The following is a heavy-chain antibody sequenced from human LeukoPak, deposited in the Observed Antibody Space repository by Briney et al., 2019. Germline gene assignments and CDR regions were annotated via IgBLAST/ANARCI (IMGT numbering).Heavy chain of an antibody. CDR2: IYSGGST. CDR3: ARGLYYGSGSYGIPYYFDY. Sequence: GGSLRLSCAASGFTVSSNYMSWVRQAPGKGLEWVSVIYSGGSTYYADSVKGRFTISRDNSKNTLYLQMNSLRAEDTAVYYCARGLYYGSGSYGIPYYFDYWGQGTLVTVSS. V-gene: IGHV3-53*01. CDR1: GFTVSSNY. D-gene: IGHD3-10*01. J-gene: IGHJ4*02.